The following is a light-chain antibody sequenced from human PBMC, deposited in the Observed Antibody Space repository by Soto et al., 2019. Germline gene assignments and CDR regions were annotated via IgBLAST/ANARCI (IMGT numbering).Light chain of an antibody. CDR2: GAS. Sequence: EIVMTQSPDALSVSPGERATLSCSASQSVSSNLAWYQQKPGQAPRLLIYGASTRATGIPARFSGSGSGTEFTLTISSLEPEDAALYYCQQRSNWPPITFGQGTRLEIK. J-gene: IGKJ5*01. V-gene: IGKV3-15*01. CDR1: QSVSSN. CDR3: QQRSNWPPIT.